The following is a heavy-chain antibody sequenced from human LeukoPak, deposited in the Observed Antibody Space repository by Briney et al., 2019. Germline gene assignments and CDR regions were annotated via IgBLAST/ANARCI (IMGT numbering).Heavy chain of an antibody. CDR2: IIPLFWTA. CDR3: ATEGQTYYFDN. Sequence: GSSVTVSFKASGGTFSRYGISWVRQAPGQGLEWLGGIIPLFWTANYAQKFQGRVTITTDESTSTAYMELNSLRSQDTALYYCATEGQTYYFDNWGQGTLVTVSS. J-gene: IGHJ4*02. CDR1: GGTFSRYG. V-gene: IGHV1-69*05.